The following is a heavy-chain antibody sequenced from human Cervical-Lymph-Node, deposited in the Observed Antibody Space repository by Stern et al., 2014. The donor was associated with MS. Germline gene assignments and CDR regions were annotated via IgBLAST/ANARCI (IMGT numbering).Heavy chain of an antibody. D-gene: IGHD2-15*01. CDR2: IDTSSEYI. CDR3: AKGDRGPATLLFFQH. CDR1: GFTFSSYS. V-gene: IGHV3-21*06. Sequence: EMQLVESGGGLVKPGGSLRLSCAASGFTFSSYSMHWGRQAPGKGLEWVSSIDTSSEYIYYAESLKGRFTISRDNAKNSLFLQVNSLRAEDTAVYYCAKGDRGPATLLFFQHWGQVTLLTVSS. J-gene: IGHJ1*01.